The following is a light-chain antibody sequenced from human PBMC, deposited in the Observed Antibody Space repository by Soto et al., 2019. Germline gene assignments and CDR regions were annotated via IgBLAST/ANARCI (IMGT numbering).Light chain of an antibody. CDR2: DAS. CDR3: QQYNSYWT. V-gene: IGKV1-5*01. Sequence: IHMTQSASTLSASVGDRVTITIRASQSISSWLAWYQQKPGKAPKLLIYDASSLESGVPSRFSGSGSGTEFTLTISSLQPDDFATYYCQQYNSYWTFGQGTKVDIK. J-gene: IGKJ1*01. CDR1: QSISSW.